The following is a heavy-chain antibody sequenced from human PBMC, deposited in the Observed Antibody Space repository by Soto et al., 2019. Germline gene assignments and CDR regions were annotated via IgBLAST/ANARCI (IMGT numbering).Heavy chain of an antibody. D-gene: IGHD2-8*01. Sequence: GGSLRLSCAASGFTFDDYAMHWVRQAPGKGLEWVSGISWNSGSIGYADSVKGRFTISRDNAKNSLYLQMNSLRAEDTALYYCAKETGEELGRMLYMFTPVWFDPWGQGTLVTVSS. V-gene: IGHV3-9*01. CDR2: ISWNSGSI. J-gene: IGHJ5*02. CDR3: AKETGEELGRMLYMFTPVWFDP. CDR1: GFTFDDYA.